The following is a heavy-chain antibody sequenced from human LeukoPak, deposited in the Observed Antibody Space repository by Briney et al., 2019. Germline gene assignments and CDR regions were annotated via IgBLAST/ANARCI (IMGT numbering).Heavy chain of an antibody. CDR2: INHSGST. D-gene: IGHD3-22*01. Sequence: SETLSLTCAVYGGSFSGYYWSWIRQPPGKGLEWIGEINHSGSTNYNPFLKSRVTISVDTSKNQFSLKLGSVTAADTAVYYCAKDFRNYYESATGYYMDVWGKGTTVTISS. CDR3: AKDFRNYYESATGYYMDV. V-gene: IGHV4-34*01. J-gene: IGHJ6*03. CDR1: GGSFSGYY.